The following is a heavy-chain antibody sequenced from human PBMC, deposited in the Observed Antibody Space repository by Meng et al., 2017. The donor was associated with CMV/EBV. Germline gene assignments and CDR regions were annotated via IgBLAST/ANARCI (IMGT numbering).Heavy chain of an antibody. Sequence: SLKISCAVSGFIFDDYSMHWVRQAPGKGPEWLLSLNWNSNHIGQAESVKGRFAISRDNAKNSLYLQMNSLRVEDTAVYYCVKDGFSYQSSGGTFESWGRGTRVTVSS. CDR2: LNWNSNHI. V-gene: IGHV3-9*01. J-gene: IGHJ4*02. CDR1: GFIFDDYS. D-gene: IGHD3-22*01. CDR3: VKDGFSYQSSGGTFES.